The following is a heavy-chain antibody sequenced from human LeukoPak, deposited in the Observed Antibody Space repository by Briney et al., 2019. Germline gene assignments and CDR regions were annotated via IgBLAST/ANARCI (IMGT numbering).Heavy chain of an antibody. D-gene: IGHD5-18*01. CDR1: GFTFDDYA. CDR2: ISWNSGGI. J-gene: IGHJ5*02. CDR3: AKDNSVYSYGYGWFDP. Sequence: PGGSLRLSCAASGFTFDDYAMHWVRHAPGKGLEWVSCISWNSGGIGYADSVKGRFTISRDNAKNSLYLQMNSLGAEDTALYYCAKDNSVYSYGYGWFDPWGEGTLITVSS. V-gene: IGHV3-9*01.